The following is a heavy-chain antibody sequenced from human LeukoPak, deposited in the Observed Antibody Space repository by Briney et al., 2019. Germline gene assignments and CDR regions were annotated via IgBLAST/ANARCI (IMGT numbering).Heavy chain of an antibody. CDR2: IYYSGST. J-gene: IGHJ4*02. D-gene: IGHD4-11*01. Sequence: SQTLSLTCTVSGGSTSSGSYYWSWIRQHPGKGLEWIGYIYYSGSTYYNPSLKSRVTISVDTSKNQFSLKLSSVTAADTAVYYCARGTDRSKIAYWGQGALVTVSS. CDR3: ARGTDRSKIAY. CDR1: GGSTSSGSYY. V-gene: IGHV4-31*03.